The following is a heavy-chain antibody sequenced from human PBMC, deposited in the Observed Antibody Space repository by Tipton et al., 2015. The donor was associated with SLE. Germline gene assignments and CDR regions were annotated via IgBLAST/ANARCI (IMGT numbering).Heavy chain of an antibody. J-gene: IGHJ2*01. CDR1: GGSISSSSYY. D-gene: IGHD1-14*01. V-gene: IGHV4-39*07. CDR3: GREEPGFVDA. Sequence: LRLSCTVSGGSISSSSYYWGWIRQPPGKGLEWIGSIYYSGSTYYNPSLKSRVTISVDTSKNQFSLKLSSVTAADTAVYFCGREEPGFVDAWGRGTLVTVSS. CDR2: IYYSGST.